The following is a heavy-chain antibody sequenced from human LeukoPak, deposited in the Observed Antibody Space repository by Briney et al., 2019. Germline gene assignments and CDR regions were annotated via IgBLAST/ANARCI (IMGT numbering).Heavy chain of an antibody. CDR1: GGSISTYY. J-gene: IGHJ3*02. CDR3: ARESAPGGYDSSGYAFDI. CDR2: IYYSGST. Sequence: SETLSLTCTVSGGSISTYYWSWIRQPPGKGLEWIGYIYYSGSTNYNPSLKSRVTISVDTSKNQFSLKLSSVTAADTAVYYCARESAPGGYDSSGYAFDIWGQGTMVTVSS. V-gene: IGHV4-59*01. D-gene: IGHD3-22*01.